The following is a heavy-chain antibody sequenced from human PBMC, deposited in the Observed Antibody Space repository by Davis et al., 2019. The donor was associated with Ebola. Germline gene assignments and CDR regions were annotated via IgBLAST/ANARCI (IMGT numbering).Heavy chain of an antibody. D-gene: IGHD6-19*01. Sequence: GSLRLSCTVSGGSVSSGSYYWTWIRQPPGKGLEWIGCIYYSGSTNYNPSLKSRVTISVDTSKNQFSLKLSSVTAADTAVYYCARVLLAVAGTVDHWGQGTLVTVSS. CDR2: IYYSGST. J-gene: IGHJ4*02. CDR1: GGSVSSGSYY. CDR3: ARVLLAVAGTVDH. V-gene: IGHV4-61*01.